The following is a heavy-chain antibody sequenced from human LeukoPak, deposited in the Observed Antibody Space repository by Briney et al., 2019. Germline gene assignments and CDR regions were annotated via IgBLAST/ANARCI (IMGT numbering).Heavy chain of an antibody. CDR3: SGTSSSYCSGGSCYGKFQT. J-gene: IGHJ1*01. CDR2: IHYTGST. CDR1: GRSISSYY. Sequence: YPSETLSLTCTVSGRSISSYYWSWIRQPPGKGLEWIGYIHYTGSTNHNPSLKSRITISIDTSKNQFSLKLSSVTAADTAVYYCSGTSSSYCSGGSCYGKFQTWGQGTLVTVSS. V-gene: IGHV4-59*08. D-gene: IGHD2-15*01.